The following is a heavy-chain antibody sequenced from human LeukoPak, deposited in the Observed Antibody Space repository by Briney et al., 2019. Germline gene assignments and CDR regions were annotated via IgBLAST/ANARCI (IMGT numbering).Heavy chain of an antibody. D-gene: IGHD3-22*01. CDR2: ISYDGSNK. J-gene: IGHJ4*02. Sequence: GESLRLSCAASGFTFSSYGMHWVRQAPGKGLEWVAVISYDGSNKYYADSVKGLFTISRDNSKNTLYLQMNSLRAEDTAVYYCATWMDYYDSSGYYYIDYWGQGTLVTVSS. V-gene: IGHV3-30*03. CDR3: ATWMDYYDSSGYYYIDY. CDR1: GFTFSSYG.